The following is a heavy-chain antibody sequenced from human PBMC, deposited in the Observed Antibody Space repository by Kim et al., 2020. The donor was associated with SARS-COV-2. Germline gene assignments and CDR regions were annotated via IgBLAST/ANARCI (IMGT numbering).Heavy chain of an antibody. J-gene: IGHJ6*02. V-gene: IGHV1-69*04. Sequence: YAQKFQVRETITADKSTSAAYMELSSLSSEDTAVYYCARELYDGYGMDVWGQGTTVTVSS. CDR3: ARELYDGYGMDV. D-gene: IGHD3-3*01.